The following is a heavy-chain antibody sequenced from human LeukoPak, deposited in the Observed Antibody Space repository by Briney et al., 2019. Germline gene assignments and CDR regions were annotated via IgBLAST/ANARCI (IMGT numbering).Heavy chain of an antibody. CDR2: IKTKTDGGTT. CDR3: TTDPALDCRAGTCYLSTPSA. D-gene: IGHD2-15*01. CDR1: GFGFSDAW. V-gene: IGHV3-15*01. Sequence: PGGSLRLSCAASGFGFSDAWMNWVRQALGKGLEWVGRIKTKTDGGTTDYVASVKGRFSISRDDSKNTLYLQMNSLKTEDTAVYYCTTDPALDCRAGTCYLSTPSAWGQGTLVTVSS. J-gene: IGHJ5*02.